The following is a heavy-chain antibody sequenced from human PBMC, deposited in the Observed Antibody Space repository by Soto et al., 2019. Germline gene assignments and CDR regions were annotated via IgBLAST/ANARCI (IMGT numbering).Heavy chain of an antibody. CDR3: ARDRSSSSEGGYYYYYGMDV. Sequence: TLSLTCTVPGGSISNGCYYWRCLRQHPGKGLEWIGYIYYSGSTYYNPSLKSRVTISVDTSKNQFSLKLSSVTAADTAVYYCARDRSSSSEGGYYYYYGMDVWGQGTTVTVSS. CDR1: GGSISNGCYY. CDR2: IYYSGST. D-gene: IGHD6-6*01. V-gene: IGHV4-31*03. J-gene: IGHJ6*02.